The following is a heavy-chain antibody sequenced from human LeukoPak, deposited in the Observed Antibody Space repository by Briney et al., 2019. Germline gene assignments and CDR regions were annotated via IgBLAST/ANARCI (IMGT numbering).Heavy chain of an antibody. Sequence: PGGSLRLSCAASGFTFSSYAMSWVRPAPGKGLEWVSAISGSGGSTYYADSVKGRFTISRDNSKNTLYLQMNSLRAEDTAVYYCAKDVAVAGAEYFQHWGQGTLVTVSS. CDR1: GFTFSSYA. V-gene: IGHV3-23*01. CDR2: ISGSGGST. CDR3: AKDVAVAGAEYFQH. J-gene: IGHJ1*01. D-gene: IGHD6-19*01.